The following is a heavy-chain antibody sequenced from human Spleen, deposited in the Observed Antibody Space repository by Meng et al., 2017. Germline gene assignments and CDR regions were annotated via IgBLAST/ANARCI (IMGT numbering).Heavy chain of an antibody. J-gene: IGHJ4*02. CDR2: TYYRSKWYN. CDR3: AGGGLVPSTRGYFDY. V-gene: IGHV6-1*01. CDR1: GDSVSSNSAA. D-gene: IGHD2-2*01. Sequence: QIQLQQSGPGLVNPSQTLSLTCAIYGDSVSSNSAAWNWLRQSPSRGLEWLGRTYYRSKWYNDYAVSVKSRITINPATSQNQFSLHLNSVTPEDTAVYYCAGGGLVPSTRGYFDYWGQGILVTVSS.